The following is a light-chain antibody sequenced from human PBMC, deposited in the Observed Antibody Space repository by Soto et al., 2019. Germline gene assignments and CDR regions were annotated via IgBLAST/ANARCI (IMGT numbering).Light chain of an antibody. CDR3: QQYRRSPLT. Sequence: EIVLTQSPGTLSLSPGERGILSCRASQSVSNNYLAWYQQKPGQAPRLLIYGAYTRVTGIPDRFSGSGSGTDFTLTISRLEPEDFAVYYCQQYRRSPLTFGPGTKVDIK. CDR2: GAY. CDR1: QSVSNNY. V-gene: IGKV3-20*01. J-gene: IGKJ3*01.